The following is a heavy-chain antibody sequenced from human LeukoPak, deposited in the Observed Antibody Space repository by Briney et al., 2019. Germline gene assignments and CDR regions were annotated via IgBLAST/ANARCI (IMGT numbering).Heavy chain of an antibody. V-gene: IGHV3-30*02. CDR3: AKEMGVVLMVYALDY. CDR2: IRYDGSNK. D-gene: IGHD2-8*01. CDR1: GFTFSSYG. Sequence: GGSLRLSCAASGFTFSSYGMHWVRQAPGKGLEWVAFIRYDGSNKYYADSVKGRFTISRDNSKNTLSLQMNSLRAEDTAVYYCAKEMGVVLMVYALDYWGQGNLVTVSS. J-gene: IGHJ4*02.